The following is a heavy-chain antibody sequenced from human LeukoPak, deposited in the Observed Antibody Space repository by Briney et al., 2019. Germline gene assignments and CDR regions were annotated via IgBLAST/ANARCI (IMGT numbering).Heavy chain of an antibody. CDR3: AKMYSSSSWFDP. CDR1: GFTFSSYA. CDR2: ITGSGGST. V-gene: IGHV3-23*01. J-gene: IGHJ5*02. Sequence: GGSLRLSCAASGFTFSSYAMSWVRQAPGKWLEWVSAITGSGGSTYYADSVKGRFTISRDNSKNTLYLQMNSLRAEDTAVYYCAKMYSSSSWFDPWGQGTLVTVSS. D-gene: IGHD6-6*01.